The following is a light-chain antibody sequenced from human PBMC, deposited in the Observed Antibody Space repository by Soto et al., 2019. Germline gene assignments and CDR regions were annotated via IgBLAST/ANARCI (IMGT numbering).Light chain of an antibody. CDR3: QHYNSYSEA. CDR1: QTISSW. V-gene: IGKV1-5*03. Sequence: DIQMTHSTSTLSEFVGDGVIISCRASQTISSWLAWYQQKPGKAPKLLIYKASTLKSGVPSRFSGSGSGTEFTLTISSLQPDDFATYYCQHYNSYSEAFGQGTKVDIK. CDR2: KAS. J-gene: IGKJ1*01.